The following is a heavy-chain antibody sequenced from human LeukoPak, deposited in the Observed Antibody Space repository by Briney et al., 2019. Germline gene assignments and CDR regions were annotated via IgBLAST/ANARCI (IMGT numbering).Heavy chain of an antibody. J-gene: IGHJ4*02. CDR3: ARHYYYDSSGYYYYFDY. D-gene: IGHD3-22*01. V-gene: IGHV4-39*01. CDR2: IYYSGST. Sequence: SETLSLTCTVSGGSISSYYWGWIRQPPGKGLEWIGSIYYSGSTYYNPSLKGRVTISVDTSKNQFSLKLSSVTAADTAVYYCARHYYYDSSGYYYYFDYWGQGTLVTVSS. CDR1: GGSISSYY.